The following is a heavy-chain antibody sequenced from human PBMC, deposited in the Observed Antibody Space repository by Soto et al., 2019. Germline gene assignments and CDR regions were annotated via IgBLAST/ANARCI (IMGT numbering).Heavy chain of an antibody. D-gene: IGHD5-18*01. CDR1: GYSFTSYW. CDR2: IYPGDSDT. CDR3: ARRAPTAMVPPFFDY. Sequence: PGESLKISCKGSGYSFTSYWIGWVRQMPGKGLEWMGIIYPGDSDTRYSPSFQGQVTISADKSISTAYLQWSSLKASDTAMYYCARRAPTAMVPPFFDYWGQGTLVTVS. J-gene: IGHJ4*02. V-gene: IGHV5-51*01.